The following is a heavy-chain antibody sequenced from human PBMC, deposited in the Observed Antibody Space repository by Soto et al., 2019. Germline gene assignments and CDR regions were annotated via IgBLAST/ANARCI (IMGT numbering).Heavy chain of an antibody. CDR2: IYYSGST. J-gene: IGHJ5*02. D-gene: IGHD2-15*01. CDR1: GGSISSNSYY. V-gene: IGHV4-39*01. CDR3: ARHDLGWCSGGRCYENWFDP. Sequence: QLQLQESGPGLVKPSETLSLTCTVSGGSISSNSYYWGWIRQPPGKGLEWIGSIYYSGSTYYNPSLRRRVTISVDTSKNKFSRKLRSVTATDTAVYYCARHDLGWCSGGRCYENWFDPWGQGTLVTVSS.